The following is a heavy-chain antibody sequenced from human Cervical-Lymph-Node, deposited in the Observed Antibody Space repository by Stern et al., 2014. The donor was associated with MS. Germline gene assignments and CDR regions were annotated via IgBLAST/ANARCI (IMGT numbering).Heavy chain of an antibody. CDR1: GFTFSTYS. J-gene: IGHJ4*02. CDR2: TSTTSTYI. Sequence: EVQLVESGGGLVKPGGSLRLSCAASGFTFSTYSMNWVRQAPGPGLERVSSTSTTSTYIYYADSVRGRFTISSDHAEHTPSLQLNNLRDEDTAVYYCARGGSGFDDWGQGTLVTVSS. V-gene: IGHV3-21*01. D-gene: IGHD3-3*01. CDR3: ARGGSGFDD.